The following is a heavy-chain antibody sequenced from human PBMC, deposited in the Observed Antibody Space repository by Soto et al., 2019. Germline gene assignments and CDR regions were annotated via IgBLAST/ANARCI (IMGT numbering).Heavy chain of an antibody. Sequence: QPGGCLELASSASGLSVSIYAMPGALQDTGKGLEYVSSISTNGGSTDYADSVKGRFTISRDNSKNTVYLQMSSLRVEDTAVYYCVKGEYYYDSSGYYPFDYWGQGTLVTVSS. CDR2: ISTNGGST. CDR3: VKGEYYYDSSGYYPFDY. CDR1: GLSVSIYA. D-gene: IGHD3-22*01. V-gene: IGHV3-64D*06. J-gene: IGHJ4*02.